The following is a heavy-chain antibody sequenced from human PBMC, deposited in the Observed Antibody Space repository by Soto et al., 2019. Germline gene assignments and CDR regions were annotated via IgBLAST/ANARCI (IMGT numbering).Heavy chain of an antibody. Sequence: QVQLVQSGAEVKKPGASVKVSCKASGYTFTSYGISWVRQAPGQGLEWMGWISAYNGNTNYAQKLQGRVTMTTNTPTSTAYMEMRSLRSDDTAVYYCARDRGRLRFLEWLPEIDYWGQGTLVTVSS. J-gene: IGHJ4*02. CDR2: ISAYNGNT. CDR1: GYTFTSYG. CDR3: ARDRGRLRFLEWLPEIDY. V-gene: IGHV1-18*01. D-gene: IGHD3-3*01.